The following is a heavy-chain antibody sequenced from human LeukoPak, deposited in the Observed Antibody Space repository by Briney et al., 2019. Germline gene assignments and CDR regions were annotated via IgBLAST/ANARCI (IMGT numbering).Heavy chain of an antibody. J-gene: IGHJ4*02. D-gene: IGHD2-15*01. V-gene: IGHV3-33*01. Sequence: GRSLRLSCAASGFTFSSYGMHWVRQAPGKGLEWVAVIWYDGSNKYYADSVKGRFTISRDNSKNTLYLQMNSLRAEDTAVYCCARDRSSGGSAYFDYWGQGTLVTVSS. CDR3: ARDRSSGGSAYFDY. CDR1: GFTFSSYG. CDR2: IWYDGSNK.